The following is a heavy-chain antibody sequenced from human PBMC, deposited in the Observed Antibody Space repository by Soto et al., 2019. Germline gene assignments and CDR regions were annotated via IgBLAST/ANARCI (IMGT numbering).Heavy chain of an antibody. V-gene: IGHV4-59*01. Sequence: SETLSLTCTVSGGSISSYYWSWIRQPPGKGLEWIGYIYYSGSTNYNPSLKSRVTISVDTSKNQFSLKLSSVTAADTAVYYCARRRIFGVVSTFDYWGQGTLVTVSS. CDR3: ARRRIFGVVSTFDY. CDR1: GGSISSYY. D-gene: IGHD3-3*01. J-gene: IGHJ4*02. CDR2: IYYSGST.